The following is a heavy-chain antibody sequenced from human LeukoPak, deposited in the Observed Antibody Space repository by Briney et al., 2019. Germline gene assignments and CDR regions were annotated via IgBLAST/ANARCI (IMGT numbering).Heavy chain of an antibody. CDR1: GGSISGNA. CDR2: IYKSGST. Sequence: SETLSLTCTVSGGSISGNAWSWIRQTPEKGLEWIGYIYKSGSTKYNPSLKGRVTISPDTSKNRFSLKLRSVAAADTAVYYCARHLADCGGDCYNPNYFYGMDVWGQGTAVTVSS. V-gene: IGHV4-59*08. CDR3: ARHLADCGGDCYNPNYFYGMDV. J-gene: IGHJ6*02. D-gene: IGHD2-21*02.